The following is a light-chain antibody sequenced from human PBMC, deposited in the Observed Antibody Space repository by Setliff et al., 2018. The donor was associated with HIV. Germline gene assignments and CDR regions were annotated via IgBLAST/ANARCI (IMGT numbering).Light chain of an antibody. V-gene: IGLV1-40*01. CDR1: SANIGAHYD. J-gene: IGLJ1*01. CDR3: QSSDTTLSGYV. CDR2: ANN. Sequence: VLTQPPSVSGAPGQTVTISCTGSSANIGAHYDVHWYQQLPGTAPKLVIYANNNRPSGVPDRFSGSKSGTSASLALTGLKAEDEADYYCQSSDTTLSGYVFGTGTKVTVL.